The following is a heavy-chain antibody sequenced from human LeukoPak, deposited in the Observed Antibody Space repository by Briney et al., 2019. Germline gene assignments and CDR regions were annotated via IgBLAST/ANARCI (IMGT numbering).Heavy chain of an antibody. CDR2: ISGSGGST. CDR3: AKASPWLEDWYFDL. CDR1: GFTFSSYA. D-gene: IGHD6-19*01. Sequence: PGGSLRVSCAASGFTFSSYAMSWVRQAPGNGLEWVSAISGSGGSTYYADSVKGRFTISRDNSKNTLYLQMNSLRAEDTAVYYCAKASPWLEDWYFDLWGRGTLVTVSS. J-gene: IGHJ2*01. V-gene: IGHV3-23*01.